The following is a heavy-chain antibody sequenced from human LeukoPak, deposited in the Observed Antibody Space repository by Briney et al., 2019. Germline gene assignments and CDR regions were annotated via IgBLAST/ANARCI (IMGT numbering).Heavy chain of an antibody. CDR2: YSGST. V-gene: IGHV4-59*01. J-gene: IGHJ4*02. Sequence: SETLSLTCTVSGGSISSYYWSWIRQPPGKGLEWIGSYSGSTNYNPSLKSRVTISVDTSKNQFSLKLSSVTAADTAVYYCARDTYYYDSSGYLGYYFDYWGQGTLVTVSS. D-gene: IGHD3-22*01. CDR1: GGSISSYY. CDR3: ARDTYYYDSSGYLGYYFDY.